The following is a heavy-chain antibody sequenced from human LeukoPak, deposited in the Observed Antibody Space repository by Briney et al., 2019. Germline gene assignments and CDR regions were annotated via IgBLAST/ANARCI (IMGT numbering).Heavy chain of an antibody. D-gene: IGHD3-9*01. CDR3: ARNLYYDILTGYYTPNWFDP. Sequence: SQTLSLTCTVSGGSISSGGYYWSWIRQHPGKGLEWIGYIYYSGSTYYNPSLKSRVTISVDTSKNQFSLKLSSVTAADTAVYYCARNLYYDILTGYYTPNWFDPWGQGTLVTVSS. CDR1: GGSISSGGYY. J-gene: IGHJ5*02. V-gene: IGHV4-31*03. CDR2: IYYSGST.